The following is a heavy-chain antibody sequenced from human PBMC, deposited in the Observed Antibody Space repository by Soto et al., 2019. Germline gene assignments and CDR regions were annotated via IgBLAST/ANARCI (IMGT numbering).Heavy chain of an antibody. D-gene: IGHD6-19*01. CDR1: GFTFSTYA. Sequence: QVQLVESGGGVVQPGRSLRLSCAASGFTFSTYAIHWVRQAPGKGLEWVAFIWDDGSNKYYADSVKGRFTVSRDNSKNTLYLQMNSLRAEDTAVYYCARDPPASGWNFDFWGQGTLVTVSS. V-gene: IGHV3-33*01. J-gene: IGHJ4*02. CDR2: IWDDGSNK. CDR3: ARDPPASGWNFDF.